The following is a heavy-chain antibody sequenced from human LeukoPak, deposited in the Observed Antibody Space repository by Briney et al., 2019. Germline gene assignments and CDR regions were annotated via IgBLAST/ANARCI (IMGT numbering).Heavy chain of an antibody. CDR2: IWYDGSNK. CDR1: GFTFSSYG. V-gene: IGHV3-33*01. D-gene: IGHD3-10*01. J-gene: IGHJ6*02. Sequence: GRSLRLSCAASGFTFSSYGMHWVRQAPGKGLEWVAVIWYDGSNKYYADSVKGRFTISRDNSKNTLYLQMNSLRAEGTAVYYCARGWVRGEYYYYGMDVWGQGTTVTVSS. CDR3: ARGWVRGEYYYYGMDV.